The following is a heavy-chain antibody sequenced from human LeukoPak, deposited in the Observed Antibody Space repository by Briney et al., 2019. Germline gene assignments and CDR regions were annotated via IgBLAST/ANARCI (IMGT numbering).Heavy chain of an antibody. D-gene: IGHD6-13*01. CDR3: ARFTRRSPQDY. CDR1: GFTFSSYW. J-gene: IGHJ4*02. CDR2: IKEDGGEQ. V-gene: IGHV3-7*03. Sequence: GGSLRLSCASSGFTFSSYWMNWARQAPGMGLEWVANIKEDGGEQYYVGSVKGRFTISRDNAKNSLYLQMNTLRAEDTAVYYCARFTRRSPQDYWGQGTLVIVSS.